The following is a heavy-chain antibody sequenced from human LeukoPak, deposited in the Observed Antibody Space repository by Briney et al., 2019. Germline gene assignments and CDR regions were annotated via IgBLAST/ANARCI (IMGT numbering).Heavy chain of an antibody. V-gene: IGHV1-18*01. CDR2: ISAYNGNT. J-gene: IGHJ3*02. Sequence: EASVKVSCKASGYTFTSYGISWVRQAPGQGLEWMGWISAYNGNTNYAQKLQGRVTMTTDTSTSTAYMELRSLRSDDTAVYYCARARVATSIDAFDIWGQGTMVTVSS. CDR1: GYTFTSYG. D-gene: IGHD5-12*01. CDR3: ARARVATSIDAFDI.